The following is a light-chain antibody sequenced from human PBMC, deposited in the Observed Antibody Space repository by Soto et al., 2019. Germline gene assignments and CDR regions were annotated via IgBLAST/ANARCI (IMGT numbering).Light chain of an antibody. CDR1: QSISSW. CDR2: KAS. CDR3: QQYNSHRT. V-gene: IGKV1-5*03. J-gene: IGKJ1*01. Sequence: IQMTQSPSTLSASVGDRVTITCRASQSISSWLAWYQQKPGKAPKLLIYKASSLESGVPSRFIGSGSGTEFTLTIRSMKPDYFATYYCQQYNSHRTFGQGTKVDIK.